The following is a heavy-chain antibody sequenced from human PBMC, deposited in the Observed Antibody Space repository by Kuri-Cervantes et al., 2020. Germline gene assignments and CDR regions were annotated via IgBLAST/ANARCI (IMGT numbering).Heavy chain of an antibody. CDR2: ISYDGSNT. CDR1: GFTFSSYA. J-gene: IGHJ4*02. D-gene: IGHD5-18*01. Sequence: GESLKISCAASGFTFSSYAMHWVRQAPGKGLEWVAVISYDGSNTYYADSVKGRFTISRDNSKNTLNLQMNSLRAEDTAVYYCAKDGGHSYGYTAGYWGQGILVTVSS. V-gene: IGHV3-30*04. CDR3: AKDGGHSYGYTAGY.